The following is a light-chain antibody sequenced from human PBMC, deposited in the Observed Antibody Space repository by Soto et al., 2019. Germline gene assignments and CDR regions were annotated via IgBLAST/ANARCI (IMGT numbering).Light chain of an antibody. J-gene: IGKJ1*01. CDR3: QQYNNWPQT. Sequence: EIVLSQSPGTRSLSPMGRATGCFMASQSVSSNLAWYQQKPGQAPRLLIYGASTRATGIPARFSGSGSGTEFTLTISSLQSEDFAVYYCQQYNNWPQTFGQGSKVDIK. V-gene: IGKV3-15*01. CDR1: QSVSSN. CDR2: GAS.